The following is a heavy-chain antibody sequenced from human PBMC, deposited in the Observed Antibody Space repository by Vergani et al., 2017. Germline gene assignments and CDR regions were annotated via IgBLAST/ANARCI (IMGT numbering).Heavy chain of an antibody. CDR3: ARGETSGNGNWYFDY. J-gene: IGHJ4*02. V-gene: IGHV4-34*01. D-gene: IGHD4-23*01. Sequence: QVQLQQWGAGLLKPSETLSLTCAVYGGSFSGYYWSWIRKPPGKGLEWIGEINHSGSTNYNPSLKSRVTISVDTSKNQFSLKLSSVTAADTAVYYCARGETSGNGNWYFDYWGQGTLVTVSS. CDR2: INHSGST. CDR1: GGSFSGYY.